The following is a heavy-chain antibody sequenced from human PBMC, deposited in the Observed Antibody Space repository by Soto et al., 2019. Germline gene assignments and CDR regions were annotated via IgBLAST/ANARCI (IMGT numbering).Heavy chain of an antibody. V-gene: IGHV3-21*01. Sequence: GESLKISCAASGFTFSSYSMNWVRQAPGKGLEWVSSISSSSSYIYYADSVKGRFTISRDNAKNSLYLQMNSLRAEDTAVYYCARDYYYGSGSPDYWGQGTLVTVSS. D-gene: IGHD3-10*01. J-gene: IGHJ4*02. CDR2: ISSSSSYI. CDR1: GFTFSSYS. CDR3: ARDYYYGSGSPDY.